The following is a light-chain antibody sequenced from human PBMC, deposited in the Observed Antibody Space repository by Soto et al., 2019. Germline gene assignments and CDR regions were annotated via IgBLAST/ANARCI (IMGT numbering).Light chain of an antibody. V-gene: IGKV3-20*01. CDR3: QQYGSSPTYT. J-gene: IGKJ2*01. Sequence: EIVLTQSPGTLSLSPGERATLSCRASQSVSSSYLAWYQQKPGQAPRLLIYGASSRATGIPERFSGSGSGTDFTLTISRLEPEDFAVYYCQQYGSSPTYTFGQGTKLESK. CDR1: QSVSSSY. CDR2: GAS.